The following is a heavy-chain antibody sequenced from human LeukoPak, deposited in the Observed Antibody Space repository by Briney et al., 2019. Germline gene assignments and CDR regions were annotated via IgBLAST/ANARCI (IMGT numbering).Heavy chain of an antibody. J-gene: IGHJ4*02. V-gene: IGHV1-69*04. CDR2: IIAILGVA. Sequence: SVKVSCKASGGTFRNYAISWVRQAPGQGLEWMGRIIAILGVADYAQKFQGRVTITTDESTSTGYMELRSLRSDDTAVYYCARGDSGYDYGFDNWGQGTLVTVSS. CDR3: ARGDSGYDYGFDN. CDR1: GGTFRNYA. D-gene: IGHD5-12*01.